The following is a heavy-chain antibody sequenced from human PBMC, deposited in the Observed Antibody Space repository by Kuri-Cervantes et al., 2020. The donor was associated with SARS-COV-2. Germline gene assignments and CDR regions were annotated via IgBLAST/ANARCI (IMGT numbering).Heavy chain of an antibody. V-gene: IGHV4-39*01. CDR3: ARGSSSLDWGYNWFDP. D-gene: IGHD6-13*01. CDR2: IYYSGST. J-gene: IGHJ5*02. Sequence: SETLSLTCTVSGGSISSSNYYWGWIRQPPGKGLEWIGTIYYSGSTYYNPSLKSRVTISVDTSKNQFSLKLSSVTAADTAVYYCARGSSSLDWGYNWFDPWGQGTLVT. CDR1: GGSISSSNYY.